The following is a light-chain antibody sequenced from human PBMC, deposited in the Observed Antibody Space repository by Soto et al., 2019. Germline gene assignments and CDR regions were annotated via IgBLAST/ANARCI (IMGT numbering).Light chain of an antibody. V-gene: IGLV3-1*01. J-gene: IGLJ2*01. CDR3: QSYDSSLIGSVV. CDR1: KLGDKY. CDR2: QDS. Sequence: SYELTQPPSVSVSPGQTASITCSGDKLGDKYACWYQQKPGQSPVLVIYQDSKRPSGIPERFSGSNSGNTATLTITGLQAEDEADYYCQSYDSSLIGSVVFGGGTKLTVL.